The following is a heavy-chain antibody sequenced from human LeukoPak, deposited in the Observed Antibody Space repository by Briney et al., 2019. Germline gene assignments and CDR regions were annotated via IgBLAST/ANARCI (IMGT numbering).Heavy chain of an antibody. J-gene: IGHJ5*02. V-gene: IGHV1-8*03. CDR1: GYTFTNYD. CDR3: ARGRATVTTHWFDP. D-gene: IGHD4-11*01. CDR2: MNPNSGNT. Sequence: GASVKASCQASGYTFTNYDINWVRPATGRGLEWMGWMNPNSGNTGYAQKFQGRVTVTRNTSISTAYMELRSLTSEDTAVYYCARGRATVTTHWFDPWGQGTLVTVSS.